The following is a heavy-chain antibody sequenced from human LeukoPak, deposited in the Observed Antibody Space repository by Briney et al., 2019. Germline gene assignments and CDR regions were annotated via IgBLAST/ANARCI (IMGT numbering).Heavy chain of an antibody. J-gene: IGHJ3*02. CDR3: ARVARYDFWSGYIPAGAFDI. CDR1: GGTFSSYA. Sequence: SVKVSCKASGGTFSSYAISWVRQAPGQGLEWMGGIIPIFGTANYAQKFQGRDTITADESTSTAYMELSSLRSEDTAVYYCARVARYDFWSGYIPAGAFDIWGQGTMVTVSS. CDR2: IIPIFGTA. V-gene: IGHV1-69*13. D-gene: IGHD3-3*01.